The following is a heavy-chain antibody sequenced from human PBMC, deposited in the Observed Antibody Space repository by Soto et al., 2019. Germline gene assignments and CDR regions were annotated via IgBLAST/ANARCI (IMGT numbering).Heavy chain of an antibody. Sequence: HLQESGPGLVRPSETLSLTCSVTGGSINNYYWSWVRQSAGKGLEWIGRVFTTGTTDYNPSLKGRVTISVDTSNNQFSLSLRSVTAADTAIYYCARDFNSIFDDFADMRWNFDPWGQGTLVTVSS. CDR3: ARDFNSIFDDFADMRWNFDP. V-gene: IGHV4-4*07. D-gene: IGHD3-3*02. CDR1: GGSINNYY. CDR2: VFTTGTT. J-gene: IGHJ5*02.